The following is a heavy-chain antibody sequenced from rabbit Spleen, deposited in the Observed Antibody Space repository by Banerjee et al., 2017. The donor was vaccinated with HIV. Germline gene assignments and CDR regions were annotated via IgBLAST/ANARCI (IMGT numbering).Heavy chain of an antibody. Sequence: QEQLVESGGDLVKPGASLTLTCTASGVSFRISSYICWVRQAPGKGLEWIACIDAGSSAFTYFATWAKGRFTISKTSSTTVTLQMTRLTAADTATYFCARDGYVDYVGFGVFVLWGPGTLV. J-gene: IGHJ4*01. V-gene: IGHV1S45*01. D-gene: IGHD2-1*01. CDR1: GVSFRISSY. CDR3: ARDGYVDYVGFGVFVL. CDR2: IDAGSSAFT.